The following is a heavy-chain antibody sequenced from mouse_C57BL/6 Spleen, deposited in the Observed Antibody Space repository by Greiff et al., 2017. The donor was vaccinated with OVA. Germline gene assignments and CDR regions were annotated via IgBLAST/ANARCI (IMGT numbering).Heavy chain of an antibody. Sequence: VQLQQPGAELVRPGSSVKLSCKASGYTFTSYWMHWVKQRPMQGLEWIGNIDPSDSETHYNQKFKDKATLTVDKSSSTAYMQLSSLTSEDSAVYYCARGPYGSSYGYFDVWGTGTTVTVSS. J-gene: IGHJ1*03. D-gene: IGHD1-1*01. CDR3: ARGPYGSSYGYFDV. CDR1: GYTFTSYW. CDR2: IDPSDSET. V-gene: IGHV1-52*01.